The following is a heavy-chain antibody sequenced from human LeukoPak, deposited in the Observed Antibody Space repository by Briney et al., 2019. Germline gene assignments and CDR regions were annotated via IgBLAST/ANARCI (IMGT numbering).Heavy chain of an antibody. CDR1: GFTFTTYG. D-gene: IGHD3-10*01. CDR3: ARDAGYGSGSYLTGEFDY. Sequence: PGGSLRLSCAASGFTFTTYGMFWVRQAPGKGLEWVSSISSSSSYIYNADSVKGRFTISRDNAKNSLYLQMNSLRAEDTAVYYCARDAGYGSGSYLTGEFDYWGQGTLVTVSS. CDR2: ISSSSSYI. V-gene: IGHV3-21*01. J-gene: IGHJ4*02.